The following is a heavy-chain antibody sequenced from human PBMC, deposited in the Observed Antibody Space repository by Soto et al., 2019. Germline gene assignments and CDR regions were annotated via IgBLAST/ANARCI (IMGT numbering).Heavy chain of an antibody. CDR3: AQQQPTLFDP. Sequence: QLQLQQWGAGLLKPSETLSLTCAVYGGSFGGYYWSWIRQPPGKGLEWIGEIHHSGSTNYNPSLKSRVTISVDTSKNQFSLKVSSVTAADTAVYFCAQQQPTLFDPWGQGTLVTVSS. D-gene: IGHD6-13*01. V-gene: IGHV4-34*01. J-gene: IGHJ5*02. CDR2: IHHSGST. CDR1: GGSFGGYY.